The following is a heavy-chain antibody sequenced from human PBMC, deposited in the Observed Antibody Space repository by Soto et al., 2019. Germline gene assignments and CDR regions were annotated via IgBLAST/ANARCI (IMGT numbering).Heavy chain of an antibody. V-gene: IGHV2-26*01. CDR1: GFSLSNARMG. D-gene: IGHD3-22*01. Sequence: QVTLKESGPVLVKPTETLTLTCTVSGFSLSNARMGVSWIRQPPGKALEWLAHIFSNDGKSYSTSLKSRLTISKDTSKSQVVLTMTNMDPVDTATYDCARIQGYYYDNVDYWGQGTLVTVAS. J-gene: IGHJ4*02. CDR3: ARIQGYYYDNVDY. CDR2: IFSNDGK.